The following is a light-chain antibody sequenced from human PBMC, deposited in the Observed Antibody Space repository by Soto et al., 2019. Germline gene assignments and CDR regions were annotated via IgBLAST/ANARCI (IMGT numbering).Light chain of an antibody. CDR1: QGISSY. CDR2: DAS. J-gene: IGKJ4*01. V-gene: IGKV3-11*01. Sequence: EIVLTQSPATLSLSPGERATLSCRASQGISSYLVWYQQRPGQAPRRLIYDASNRATGIPARFSGSGSGTGFTLTISSLEPEDFAVYYCQXXSDWPITFGGGTKVEIK. CDR3: QXXSDWPIT.